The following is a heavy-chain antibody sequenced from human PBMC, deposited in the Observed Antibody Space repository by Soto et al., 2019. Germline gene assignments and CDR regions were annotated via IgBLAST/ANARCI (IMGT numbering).Heavy chain of an antibody. Sequence: QVQLVQSGAEVKKPGASVKLSCKASGNTFNTYYIHWLRQAPGQGLQWMGVINPSGASASYAQKFQGRVTVTRDTSTSTVYMELSSLRSEDTALYYCATDYSVYQRQHIFDIWGQGTLVTVSS. CDR2: INPSGASA. J-gene: IGHJ3*02. D-gene: IGHD5-12*01. CDR1: GNTFNTYY. V-gene: IGHV1-46*03. CDR3: ATDYSVYQRQHIFDI.